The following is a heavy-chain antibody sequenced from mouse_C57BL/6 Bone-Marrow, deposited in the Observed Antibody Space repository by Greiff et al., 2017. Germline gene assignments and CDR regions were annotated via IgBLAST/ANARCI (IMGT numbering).Heavy chain of an antibody. CDR2: IYPRDGST. D-gene: IGHD2-3*01. V-gene: IGHV1-78*01. CDR3: ARRIYDVSYFDY. J-gene: IGHJ2*01. Sequence: VQLQQSDAELVKPGASVKISCKVSGYTFTDHTIHWMKQRPEQGLEWIGYIYPRDGSTKYNEKFKGKATLTADKAASTAYMQLNSLTSEDSAVYFCARRIYDVSYFDYWGQGTTLTVSS. CDR1: GYTFTDHT.